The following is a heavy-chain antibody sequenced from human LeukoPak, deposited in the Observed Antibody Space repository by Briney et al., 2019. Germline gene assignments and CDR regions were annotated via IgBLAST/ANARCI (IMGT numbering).Heavy chain of an antibody. Sequence: GGSLRLSCAASVFTFSSYWMHWVRQAPGKGLVWISRINTDGSSTSYADSVKGRFTISRDNAKNTLYLQMNSLRAEDTAGYYCARAVAGPEGWFDPWGQGTLVTVSS. CDR1: VFTFSSYW. D-gene: IGHD6-19*01. CDR3: ARAVAGPEGWFDP. CDR2: INTDGSST. J-gene: IGHJ5*02. V-gene: IGHV3-74*01.